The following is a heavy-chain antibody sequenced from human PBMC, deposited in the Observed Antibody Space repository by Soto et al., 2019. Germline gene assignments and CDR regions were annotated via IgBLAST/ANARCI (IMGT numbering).Heavy chain of an antibody. CDR3: ARGSRVLEWHIDY. CDR2: INHSGST. Sequence: SETLSLTCAVYGGSFSGYYWSWIRQPPGKGLEWIGEINHSGSTNYNPSLKSRVTISVDTSKNQFSLKLSSVTAADTAVYYCARGSRVLEWHIDYWGQGTLVTVSS. CDR1: GGSFSGYY. J-gene: IGHJ4*02. D-gene: IGHD3-3*01. V-gene: IGHV4-34*01.